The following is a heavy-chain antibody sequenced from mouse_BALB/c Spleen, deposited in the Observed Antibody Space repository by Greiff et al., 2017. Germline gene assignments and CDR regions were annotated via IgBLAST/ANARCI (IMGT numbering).Heavy chain of an antibody. CDR1: GFTFSSYA. Sequence: EVKLVESGGGLVKPGGSLKLSCAASGFTFSSYAMSWVRQTPEKRLEWVASISSGGSTYYPDSVKGRFTISRDNARNILYLQMSSLRSEDTAMYYCARIDGYRYAMDYWGQGTSVTVSS. J-gene: IGHJ4*01. CDR2: ISSGGST. CDR3: ARIDGYRYAMDY. V-gene: IGHV5-6-5*01. D-gene: IGHD2-3*01.